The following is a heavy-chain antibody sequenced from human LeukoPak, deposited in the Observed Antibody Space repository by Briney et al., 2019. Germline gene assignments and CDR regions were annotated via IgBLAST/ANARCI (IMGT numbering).Heavy chain of an antibody. CDR2: INPSGGST. V-gene: IGHV1-46*01. CDR3: ARARPSSFDY. Sequence: ASVKVSCKASGYTFTSYYMHWVRQAPGQGLEWMGIINPSGGSTGYAQKFQGRVTITRNTSISTAYMELSSLRSEDTAVYYCARARPSSFDYWGQGTLVTVSS. CDR1: GYTFTSYY. J-gene: IGHJ4*02.